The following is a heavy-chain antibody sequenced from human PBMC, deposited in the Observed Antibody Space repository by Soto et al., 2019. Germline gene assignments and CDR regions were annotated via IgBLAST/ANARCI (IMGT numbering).Heavy chain of an antibody. J-gene: IGHJ4*02. Sequence: EVQLLESGGGLVQPGGSLRLSCAASGFTFSSYARSWVGQAPGKGLEWVSAISGGGGRKYYADSVKGRFTISRDNSKNTLYLQMNSLRAEDTAVYYCATPPDLRYFDWAHWGQGTLVTVSS. CDR3: ATPPDLRYFDWAH. CDR2: ISGGGGRK. V-gene: IGHV3-23*01. CDR1: GFTFSSYA. D-gene: IGHD3-9*01.